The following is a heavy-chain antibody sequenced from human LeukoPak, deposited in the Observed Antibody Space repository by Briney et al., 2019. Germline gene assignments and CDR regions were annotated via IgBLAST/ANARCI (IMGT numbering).Heavy chain of an antibody. J-gene: IGHJ4*02. CDR3: ARDYGTTVVTPKY. V-gene: IGHV1-2*02. Sequence: ASVKVSCKASGYTFTCYYMHWVRQAPGQGLEWMGWINPNSGGTNYAQKFQGRVTMTRDTSISTAYMELSRLRSDDTAVYYCARDYGTTVVTPKYWGQGTLVTVSS. D-gene: IGHD4-17*01. CDR2: INPNSGGT. CDR1: GYTFTCYY.